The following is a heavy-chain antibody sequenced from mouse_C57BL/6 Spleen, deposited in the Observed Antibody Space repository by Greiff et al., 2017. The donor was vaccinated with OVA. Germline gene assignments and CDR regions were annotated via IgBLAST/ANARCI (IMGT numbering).Heavy chain of an antibody. V-gene: IGHV1-64*01. CDR3: AREDGPSWFAY. J-gene: IGHJ3*01. D-gene: IGHD2-3*01. CDR2: IHPNSGST. CDR1: GYTFTSYW. Sequence: QVQLQQPGAELVKPGASVKLSCKASGYTFTSYWMHWVKQRPGQGLEWIGMIHPNSGSTNYNEKLKSKATLTVDKSSSTAYMQLSSLTSEDSAVYYCAREDGPSWFAYWGQGTLVTVSA.